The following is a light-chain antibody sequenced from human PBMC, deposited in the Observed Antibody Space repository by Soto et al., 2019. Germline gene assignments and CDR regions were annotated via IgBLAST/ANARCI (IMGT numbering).Light chain of an antibody. CDR3: QQYNSYPYT. J-gene: IGKJ5*01. V-gene: IGKV1-9*01. CDR1: QGISSY. CDR2: PAS. Sequence: TQSPAILSVSPGQRASLSCRASQGISSYLAWYQQKPGKAPQLLIYPASTLQSGVPSRFSGSGSGTDFTLTISSLQPDDFATYYCQQYNSYPYTFGQGTRLEIK.